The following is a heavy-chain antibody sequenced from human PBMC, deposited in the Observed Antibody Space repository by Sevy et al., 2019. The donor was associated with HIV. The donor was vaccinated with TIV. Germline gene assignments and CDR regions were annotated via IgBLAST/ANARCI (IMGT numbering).Heavy chain of an antibody. J-gene: IGHJ5*02. V-gene: IGHV1-69*06. CDR3: AREREKFTIWFDP. Sequence: ASGKVSCKASGGTFSSYAISWVRQAPGQGLEWMGGIIPIFGTANYAQKFQGRVTITADKSTSTAYMELSSLRSEDTAVYYCAREREKFTIWFDPWGQGTLVTVSS. CDR1: GGTFSSYA. CDR2: IIPIFGTA. D-gene: IGHD3-9*01.